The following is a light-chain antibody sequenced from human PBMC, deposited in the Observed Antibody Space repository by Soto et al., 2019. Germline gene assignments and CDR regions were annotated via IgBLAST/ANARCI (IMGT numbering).Light chain of an antibody. J-gene: IGKJ1*01. CDR2: GAS. V-gene: IGKV3-20*01. Sequence: EVVRRQSPATLSVSPGEGTTLSCSASQSVSSSYLAWYQQKPGQAPRLLIYGASSRATGIPDRFSGSGSGTDFTLTISRLEPEDFAVYYCQQFGTSPKTFGQGTKVDIK. CDR3: QQFGTSPKT. CDR1: QSVSSSY.